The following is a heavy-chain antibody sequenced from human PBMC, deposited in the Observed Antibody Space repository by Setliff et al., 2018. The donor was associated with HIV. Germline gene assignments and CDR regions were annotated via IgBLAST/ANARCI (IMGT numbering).Heavy chain of an antibody. V-gene: IGHV4-39*07. D-gene: IGHD3-22*01. J-gene: IGHJ6*03. Sequence: SETLSLTCSVSGDSIFTSTYYWGWIRQPPGKRLEWIGSIYYSGNTYYNPSLKSRVTISVDTSKNQFSLKLRSVTAADTAVYYCARETYYYDNPQYYYYYMDVWGKGTTVTVS. CDR1: GDSIFTSTYY. CDR2: IYYSGNT. CDR3: ARETYYYDNPQYYYYYMDV.